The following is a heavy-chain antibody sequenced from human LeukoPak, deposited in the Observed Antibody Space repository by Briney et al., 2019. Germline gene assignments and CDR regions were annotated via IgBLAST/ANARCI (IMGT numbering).Heavy chain of an antibody. V-gene: IGHV4-4*07. J-gene: IGHJ5*02. CDR2: IYTSGST. CDR3: AREKGIAVAGTLSDWFDP. Sequence: PSETLSLTCTVSGGSISSYYWSWIRQPAGKGLEWIGRIYTSGSTNYNPSLKSRITMSVDTSKNQFSLKLSSVTAADTAVYYCAREKGIAVAGTLSDWFDPWGQGTPVTVSS. CDR1: GGSISSYY. D-gene: IGHD6-19*01.